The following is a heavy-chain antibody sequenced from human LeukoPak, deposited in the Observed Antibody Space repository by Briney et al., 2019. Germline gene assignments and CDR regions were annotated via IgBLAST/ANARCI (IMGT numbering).Heavy chain of an antibody. CDR2: ISAYNGNT. V-gene: IGHV1-18*01. Sequence: ASVKVSCKASGYTFTSYGISWVRQAPGQGLEWMGWISAYNGNTNYAQKLQGRVTMTTDTSTSTAYTELRSLRSDDTAVYYCARVSYYYYDSSGYYDYWGQGTLVTVSS. D-gene: IGHD3-22*01. J-gene: IGHJ4*02. CDR1: GYTFTSYG. CDR3: ARVSYYYYDSSGYYDY.